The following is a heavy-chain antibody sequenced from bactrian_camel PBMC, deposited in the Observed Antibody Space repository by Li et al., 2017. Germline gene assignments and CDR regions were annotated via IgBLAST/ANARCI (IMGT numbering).Heavy chain of an antibody. V-gene: IGHV3S54*01. Sequence: HVQLVESGGGSVQAGGSLRLSCAAAEPIYSTLSMAWFRQAPGKEREGVATIRAGTGATYYDDSVKGRFTISRDNTKNTLYLQMNSLKPEDTAIYYCAAAKGLPDLLRGGYLSARSYNYWGRGTQVTVS. CDR2: IRAGTGAT. CDR1: EPIYSTLS. D-gene: IGHD3*01. J-gene: IGHJ4*01. CDR3: AAAKGLPDLLRGGYLSARSYNY.